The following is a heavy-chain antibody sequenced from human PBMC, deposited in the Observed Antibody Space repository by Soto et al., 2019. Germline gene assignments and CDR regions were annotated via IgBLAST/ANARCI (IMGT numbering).Heavy chain of an antibody. CDR1: GGSISSGGHS. D-gene: IGHD6-19*01. J-gene: IGHJ4*02. CDR3: ARGWLLPDY. V-gene: IGHV4-30-2*01. CDR2: ISHSGST. Sequence: QLLLQESGSGLVKPSQTLSLTCAVSGGSISSGGHSWSWIRQPPGKGLEWIGYISHSGSTYYNPSLKSRVTISVARSKNQFSLKLSSVTAADTAVYYCARGWLLPDYWGQGTLVTVSS.